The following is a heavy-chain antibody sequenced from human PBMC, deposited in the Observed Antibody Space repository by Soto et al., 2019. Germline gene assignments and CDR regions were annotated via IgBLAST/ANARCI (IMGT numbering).Heavy chain of an antibody. D-gene: IGHD5-12*01. CDR1: GGSFSGYY. CDR2: INHSGST. CDR3: ARSPRATPDNWFDP. V-gene: IGHV4-34*01. J-gene: IGHJ5*02. Sequence: PSETLSLTCAVYGGSFSGYYWSWIRQPPGKGLEWIGEINHSGSTNYNPSLKSRVTISVDTSKNQFSLKLSSVTAADTAVYYCARSPRATPDNWFDPWGQGTLVTVSS.